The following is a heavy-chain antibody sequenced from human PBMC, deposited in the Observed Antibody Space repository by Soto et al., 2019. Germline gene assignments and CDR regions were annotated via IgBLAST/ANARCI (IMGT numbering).Heavy chain of an antibody. Sequence: SETLSLTCAVYGGSFIGYYCSWIRQPPGRGLEWIGEVNHIGSTNYNPSLKSRVTISLDTSKDRFSLNLSSVTAAYTSVYYWGRGPVTALLRYSDPPRAFDPWGQGTLVTVSS. V-gene: IGHV4-34*01. J-gene: IGHJ5*02. CDR1: GGSFIGYY. CDR3: GRGPVTALLRYSDPPRAFDP. D-gene: IGHD3-9*01. CDR2: VNHIGST.